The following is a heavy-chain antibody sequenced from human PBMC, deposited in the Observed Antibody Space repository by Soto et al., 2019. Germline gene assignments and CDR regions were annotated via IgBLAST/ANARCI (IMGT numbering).Heavy chain of an antibody. D-gene: IGHD2-8*01. CDR2: IYHSGST. CDR1: GGSISSSNC. V-gene: IGHV4-4*02. J-gene: IGHJ5*02. CDR3: ARVSARRMGWFDP. Sequence: PSETLSLTGAVCGGSISSSNCWSWVRQPPGKGLEWIGEIYHSGSTNYNPSLKSRVTISVDKSKNQFSLKLSSVTAADTAVYYCARVSARRMGWFDPSGQGTLVAVCS.